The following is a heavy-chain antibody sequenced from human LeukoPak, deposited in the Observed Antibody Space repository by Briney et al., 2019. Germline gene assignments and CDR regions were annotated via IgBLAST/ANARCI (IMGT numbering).Heavy chain of an antibody. CDR3: AKQYDFWSGPDY. CDR2: ISGSGGST. CDR1: GFTFNNYA. D-gene: IGHD3-3*01. Sequence: PGGSLRLSCAASGFTFNNYAMIWVRQAPGKGLEWVSAISGSGGSTSHADSVTGRFTISRDNSKNTLYLQMHSLRAEDTAIYYCAKQYDFWSGPDYWGQGTLVTVSS. V-gene: IGHV3-23*01. J-gene: IGHJ4*02.